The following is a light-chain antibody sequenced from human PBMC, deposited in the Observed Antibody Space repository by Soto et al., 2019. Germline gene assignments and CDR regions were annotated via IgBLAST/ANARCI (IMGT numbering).Light chain of an antibody. Sequence: QPVLTQPPSASATPGQRVTISCSGTSSNIGSNNVNWYHHLPGTAPKLLIYSHDQRPSGVPDRFSGSKSGTSASLAISGLQSEDEADYYCASWDDSLNAWVFGGGTKVTVL. CDR1: SSNIGSNN. V-gene: IGLV1-44*01. J-gene: IGLJ3*02. CDR3: ASWDDSLNAWV. CDR2: SHD.